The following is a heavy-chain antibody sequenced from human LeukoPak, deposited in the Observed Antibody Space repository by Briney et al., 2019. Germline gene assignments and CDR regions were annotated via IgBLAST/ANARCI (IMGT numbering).Heavy chain of an antibody. CDR3: ARPGGLANYYYYYMDV. V-gene: IGHV4-34*01. CDR2: INHSGST. J-gene: IGHJ6*03. Sequence: PSETLSLTCAVYGGSFSGYYWSWIRQPPGKGLEWIGGINHSGSTNYNPSLKSRVTISVETSKNQFSLKLSSVTAADTAVYYCARPGGLANYYYYYMDVWGKGTTVTVSS. CDR1: GGSFSGYY. D-gene: IGHD3-10*01.